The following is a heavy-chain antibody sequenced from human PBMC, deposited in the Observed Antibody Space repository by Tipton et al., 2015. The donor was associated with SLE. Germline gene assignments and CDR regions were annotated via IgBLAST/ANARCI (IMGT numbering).Heavy chain of an antibody. CDR1: GGSISSGSYY. Sequence: TLSLTCTVSGGSISSGSYYWSWIRQPAGKGLEWIGYIYTSGSTNYNPSLKSRVTISVDTSKNQFSLKLSSVTAADTAVYYCARLARSSSWLFDYWGQGTLVTVSS. CDR2: IYTSGST. CDR3: ARLARSSSWLFDY. J-gene: IGHJ4*02. V-gene: IGHV4-61*09. D-gene: IGHD6-13*01.